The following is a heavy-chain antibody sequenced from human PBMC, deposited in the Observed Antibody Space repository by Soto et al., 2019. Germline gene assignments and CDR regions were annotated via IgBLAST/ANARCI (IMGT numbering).Heavy chain of an antibody. CDR2: INPNSGGT. CDR1: GYTFTGYY. D-gene: IGHD2-15*01. CDR3: ARDLVVVVVAPRTGMDV. Sequence: ASVKVSCKASGYTFTGYYMHWVRQAPGQGLEWMGWINPNSGGTNYAQKFQGRVTMTRDTSISTAYMELSRLRSDDTAVYYCARDLVVVVVAPRTGMDVWGQGTTVTVSS. V-gene: IGHV1-2*02. J-gene: IGHJ6*02.